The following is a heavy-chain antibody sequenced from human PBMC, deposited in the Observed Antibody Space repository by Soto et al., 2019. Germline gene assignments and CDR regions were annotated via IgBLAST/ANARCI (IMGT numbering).Heavy chain of an antibody. CDR2: ISYDGSNK. Sequence: GGSLRLSCAASGFTFSSYAMHWVRQAPGKGLEWVAVISYDGSNKYYADSVKGRFSISRDNSKNTLYLQMNSLRAEDTAVYYCANIVVSPAALPLDVWGQGTTVRISS. V-gene: IGHV3-30-3*01. J-gene: IGHJ6*02. CDR3: ANIVVSPAALPLDV. D-gene: IGHD2-2*01. CDR1: GFTFSSYA.